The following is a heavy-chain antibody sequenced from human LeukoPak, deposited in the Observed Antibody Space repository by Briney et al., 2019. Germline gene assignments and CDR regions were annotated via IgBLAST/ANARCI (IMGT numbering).Heavy chain of an antibody. J-gene: IGHJ3*02. V-gene: IGHV3-53*01. CDR1: GFTFSSYA. CDR3: AREVADAFDI. CDR2: IYSGGST. Sequence: PGGSLRLSCAASGFTFSSYAMLWVRQAPGKGLEWVSVIYSGGSTYYADSVKGRFTISRDNSKNTLYLQMNSLRAEDTAVYYCAREVADAFDIWGQGTMVTVSS.